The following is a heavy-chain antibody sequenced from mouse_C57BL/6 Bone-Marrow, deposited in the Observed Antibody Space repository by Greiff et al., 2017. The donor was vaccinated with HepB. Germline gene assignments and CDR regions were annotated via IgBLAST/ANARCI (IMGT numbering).Heavy chain of an antibody. CDR2: IYPGDGDT. Sequence: VQLQQSGAELVKPGASVKISCKASGYAFSSYWMNWVKQRPGKGLEWIGQIYPGDGDTNYNGKFKGKATLTANKSSSTAYMQRSSLTSEDSAVYFCARDYDRDGFAYWGQGTLVTVSA. CDR3: ARDYDRDGFAY. CDR1: GYAFSSYW. V-gene: IGHV1-80*01. J-gene: IGHJ3*01. D-gene: IGHD2-4*01.